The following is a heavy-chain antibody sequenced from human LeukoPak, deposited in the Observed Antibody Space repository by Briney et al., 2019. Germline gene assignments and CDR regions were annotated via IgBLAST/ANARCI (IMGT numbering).Heavy chain of an antibody. J-gene: IGHJ4*02. CDR1: GYTFTSYY. CDR3: ARESSGWYELDY. V-gene: IGHV1-46*01. Sequence: ASVKVSCKASGYTFTSYYMHWVRQAPGQGLEWMGIINPSGGSTSYAQKFQGRVTMTRDTSTSTVYMELSSLRSEDTALYYCARESSGWYELDYWGQGTLVTVSS. D-gene: IGHD6-19*01. CDR2: INPSGGST.